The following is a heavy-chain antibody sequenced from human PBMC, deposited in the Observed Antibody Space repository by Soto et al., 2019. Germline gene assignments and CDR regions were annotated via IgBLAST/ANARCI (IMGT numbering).Heavy chain of an antibody. V-gene: IGHV3-30-3*01. Sequence: QVQLVESGGGVVQPGRSLRLSCAASGFTFSSYAMHWVRQAPGKGLEWVAVISYDGSNKYYADSVKGRFTISRDNSKNTLYLQMNSPKAEDTAVYYCASLGYSGYEGHYWGYFDYWGQGTLVTVSS. CDR1: GFTFSSYA. CDR2: ISYDGSNK. CDR3: ASLGYSGYEGHYWGYFDY. D-gene: IGHD5-12*01. J-gene: IGHJ4*02.